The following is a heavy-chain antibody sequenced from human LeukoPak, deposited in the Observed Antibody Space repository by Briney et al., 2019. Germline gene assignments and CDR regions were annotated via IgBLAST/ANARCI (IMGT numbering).Heavy chain of an antibody. D-gene: IGHD7-27*01. CDR2: IYSDNT. J-gene: IGHJ4*02. V-gene: IGHV3-53*01. CDR3: AREEGGKLGIDYYFDY. Sequence: GGSLRLSCTVSGFTVSTNSMSWVRQAPGKGLEWVSFIYSDNTHYSDSVKGRFTISRDNSKNTLYLQMNSLRAEDTAVYYCAREEGGKLGIDYYFDYWGQGILVTVSS. CDR1: GFTVSTNS.